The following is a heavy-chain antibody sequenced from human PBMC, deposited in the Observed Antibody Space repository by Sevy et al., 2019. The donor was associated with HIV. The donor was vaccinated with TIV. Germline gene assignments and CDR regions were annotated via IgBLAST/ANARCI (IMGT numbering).Heavy chain of an antibody. D-gene: IGHD3-16*01. Sequence: GGSLRLSCAASRFIFSSYSMNWVRQAPGKGLEWISYISTGSTTIYYADSVKGRFTVSRDNARSSLFLQMNSLRDEDTAVYYCAIDPRDGGDYWGQGTLVTVSS. J-gene: IGHJ4*02. CDR1: RFIFSSYS. CDR2: ISTGSTTI. V-gene: IGHV3-48*02. CDR3: AIDPRDGGDY.